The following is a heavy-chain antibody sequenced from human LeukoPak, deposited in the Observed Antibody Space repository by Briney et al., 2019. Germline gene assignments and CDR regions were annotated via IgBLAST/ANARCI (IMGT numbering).Heavy chain of an antibody. CDR3: AAEGVGATQAFDI. Sequence: GASVKVSCKASGFTFTSSAMQWVRQARGQRLEWIGWIVVGSGNTNYAQKFQERVTITRDMSTSTAYMELSSPRSEDTAVYYCAAEGVGATQAFDIWGQGTMVIVSS. CDR2: IVVGSGNT. J-gene: IGHJ3*02. V-gene: IGHV1-58*02. CDR1: GFTFTSSA. D-gene: IGHD1-26*01.